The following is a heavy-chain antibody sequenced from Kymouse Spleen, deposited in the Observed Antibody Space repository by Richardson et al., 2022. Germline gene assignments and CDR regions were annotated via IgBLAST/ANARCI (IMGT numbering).Heavy chain of an antibody. Sequence: QVQLVESGGGVVQPGRSLRLSCAASGFTFSSYGMHWVRQAPGKGLEWVAVIWYDGSNKYYADSVKGRFTISRDNSKNTLYLQMNSLRAEDTAVYYCARDLYDYSNYHDAFDIWGQGTMVTVSS. CDR3: ARDLYDYSNYHDAFDI. V-gene: IGHV3-33*01. CDR1: GFTFSSYG. J-gene: IGHJ3*02. CDR2: IWYDGSNK. D-gene: IGHD4-11,IGHD4-11*01.